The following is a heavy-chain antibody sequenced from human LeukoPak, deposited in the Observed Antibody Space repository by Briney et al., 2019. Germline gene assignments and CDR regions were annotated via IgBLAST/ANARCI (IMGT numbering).Heavy chain of an antibody. Sequence: ASVKVSCKASGYIFSSNDINWVRQAAGQGLEWMGWMNPNSGDTGYTQKFQGRVAMTRSTSITTAYMELTSLRAEDTAVYYCAKVSVYSGDFDYWGQGTLVTVSS. V-gene: IGHV1-8*01. CDR2: MNPNSGDT. CDR1: GYIFSSND. D-gene: IGHD1-26*01. CDR3: AKVSVYSGDFDY. J-gene: IGHJ4*02.